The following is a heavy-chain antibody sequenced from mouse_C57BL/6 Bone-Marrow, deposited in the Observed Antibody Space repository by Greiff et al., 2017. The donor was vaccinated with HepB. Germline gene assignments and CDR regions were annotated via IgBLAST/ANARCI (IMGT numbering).Heavy chain of an antibody. CDR3: ARHAPYYYGSSYGYFDV. CDR1: GFTFSSYT. D-gene: IGHD1-1*01. Sequence: EVQGVESGGGLVKPGGSLKLSCAASGFTFSSYTMSWVRQTPEKRLEWVATISGGGGNTYYPDSVKGRFPISRDNAKNTLYLQMSSLRSEDTALYYCARHAPYYYGSSYGYFDVWGTGTTVTVSS. V-gene: IGHV5-9*01. J-gene: IGHJ1*03. CDR2: ISGGGGNT.